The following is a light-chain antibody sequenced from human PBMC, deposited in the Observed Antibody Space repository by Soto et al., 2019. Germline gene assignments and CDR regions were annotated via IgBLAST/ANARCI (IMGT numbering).Light chain of an antibody. Sequence: DIVMTQSPDSLGVSLGERATVTCKSSQSLLNRSNNKNYLAWYQQRPGQPPKLLIYCASTRQSGVPHRLTGNGSETEFTPIISSLQADDVSVYTCQQYYTTPYTFGQGSKL. CDR3: QQYYTTPYT. V-gene: IGKV4-1*01. CDR1: QSLLNRSNNKNY. J-gene: IGKJ2*01. CDR2: CAS.